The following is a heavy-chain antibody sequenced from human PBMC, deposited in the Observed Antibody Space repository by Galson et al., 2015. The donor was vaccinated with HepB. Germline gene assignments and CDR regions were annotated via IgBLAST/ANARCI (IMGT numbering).Heavy chain of an antibody. CDR1: GYTFTSYD. J-gene: IGHJ6*03. V-gene: IGHV1-8*01. CDR2: MNPNSGNT. D-gene: IGHD3-3*01. Sequence: SVKVSCKASGYTFTSYDINWVRQATGQGLEWMGWMNPNSGNTGYAQKFQGRVTMTRNTSISTAYMELSSLRSEDTAVYYCARSPYDFWSLYYYYYYMDVWGKGTTVTVSS. CDR3: ARSPYDFWSLYYYYYYMDV.